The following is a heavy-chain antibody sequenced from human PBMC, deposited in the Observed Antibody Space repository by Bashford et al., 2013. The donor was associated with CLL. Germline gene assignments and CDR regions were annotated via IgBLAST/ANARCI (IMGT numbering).Heavy chain of an antibody. J-gene: IGHJ3*02. V-gene: IGHV1-18*01. CDR1: GYTFISYG. D-gene: IGHD6-25*01. CDR2: ISTYDGKT. CDR3: ARLRGHDPLDI. Sequence: ASVKVSCKASGYTFISYGISWVRQAPGQGLEWMGWISTYDGKTNFAQKFQDRVTMTTETSTTTAYMELRSLRSDDTAVYYCARLRGHDPLDIWGQGTMVTVSS.